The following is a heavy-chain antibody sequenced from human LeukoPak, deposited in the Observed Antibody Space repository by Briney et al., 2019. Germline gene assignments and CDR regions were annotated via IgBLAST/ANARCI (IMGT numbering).Heavy chain of an antibody. CDR1: GFTFSSYA. V-gene: IGHV3-30-3*01. J-gene: IGHJ4*02. CDR3: ARGHCSSTSCPGDY. D-gene: IGHD2-2*01. Sequence: PGGSLRLSCAASGFTFSSYAMHWVRQAPGKGLKWVAVISYDGSNKYYADSVKGRFTISRDNSKNTLYLQMNSLRAEDTAVYYCARGHCSSTSCPGDYWGQGTLVTVSS. CDR2: ISYDGSNK.